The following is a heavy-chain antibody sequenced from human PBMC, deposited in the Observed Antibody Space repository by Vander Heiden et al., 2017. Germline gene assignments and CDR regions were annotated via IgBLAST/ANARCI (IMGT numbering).Heavy chain of an antibody. CDR1: GFTFSSYS. Sequence: EVQLVESGGGLVQPGGSLRLSCAASGFTFSSYSMNWVRQAPGKGLEWVSYISSSSSTIYYADSVKGRFTISRDNAKNSLYLQMNSLRDEDTAVYYCARVGYSSGWYVYFDYWGQGTLVTVSS. CDR2: ISSSSSTI. D-gene: IGHD6-19*01. J-gene: IGHJ4*02. CDR3: ARVGYSSGWYVYFDY. V-gene: IGHV3-48*02.